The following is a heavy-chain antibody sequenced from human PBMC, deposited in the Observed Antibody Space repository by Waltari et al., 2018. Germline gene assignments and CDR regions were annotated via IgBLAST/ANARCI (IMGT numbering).Heavy chain of an antibody. CDR3: ARGQGDSSYGTLDY. CDR2: IYSGGST. V-gene: IGHV3-53*01. J-gene: IGHJ4*02. CDR1: GFTVSSNY. D-gene: IGHD6-6*01. Sequence: EVQLVVSGGGLIKPGGSLRLSCAASGFTVSSNYMSWVRQAPGKGLEWVSVIYSGGSTYYADSVKGRFTISRDNSKNTLYLQMNSLRAEDTAVYYCARGQGDSSYGTLDYWGQGTLVTVSS.